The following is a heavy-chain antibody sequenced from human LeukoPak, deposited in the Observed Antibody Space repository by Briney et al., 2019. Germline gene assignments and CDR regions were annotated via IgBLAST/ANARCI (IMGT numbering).Heavy chain of an antibody. D-gene: IGHD6-19*01. Sequence: SETLSLTCTVSGGSISSSSYYWGWIRQPPGKGLEWIGSIYYSGSTYYNPSLKSRVTISVDTSKNQFSLKLSSVTAADTAVYYCASHIAVAGPTNWFDPWGQGTLVTVSS. CDR3: ASHIAVAGPTNWFDP. V-gene: IGHV4-39*07. J-gene: IGHJ5*02. CDR2: IYYSGST. CDR1: GGSISSSSYY.